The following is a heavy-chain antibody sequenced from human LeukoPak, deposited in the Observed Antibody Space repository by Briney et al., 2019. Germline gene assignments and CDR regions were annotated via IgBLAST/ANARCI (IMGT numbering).Heavy chain of an antibody. Sequence: GASVKVSCKASGYTFTGYYMHWVRQAPGQGLEWMGWINPNSGGTNYAQKFQGRVTMTRDTSISTAYMELSRLRSDDTAVYYCARVHDGLSSWYYFDYWGQGTLVTVSS. V-gene: IGHV1-2*02. J-gene: IGHJ4*02. CDR1: GYTFTGYY. D-gene: IGHD6-13*01. CDR3: ARVHDGLSSWYYFDY. CDR2: INPNSGGT.